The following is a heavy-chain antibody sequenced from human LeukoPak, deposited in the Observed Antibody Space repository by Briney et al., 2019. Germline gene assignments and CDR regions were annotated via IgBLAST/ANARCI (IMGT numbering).Heavy chain of an antibody. V-gene: IGHV3-30*18. CDR3: AKSYDYGDYVGGRQNWYFAL. D-gene: IGHD4-17*01. J-gene: IGHJ2*01. CDR2: ISYDGSNE. Sequence: GGSLRLSCAASGFTLSNFWMSWVRQAPGKGLEWVAVISYDGSNEYYADSVEGRFTISRDNSKNTLYLQMNSLRAEDTAVYYCAKSYDYGDYVGGRQNWYFALWGRGTLVTVSS. CDR1: GFTLSNFW.